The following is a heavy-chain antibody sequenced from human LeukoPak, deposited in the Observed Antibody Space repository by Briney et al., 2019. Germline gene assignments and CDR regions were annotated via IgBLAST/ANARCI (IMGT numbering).Heavy chain of an antibody. CDR1: GFTFSSYS. D-gene: IGHD3-10*01. V-gene: IGHV3-21*01. Sequence: GGSLRLSCAASGFTFSSYSMNWVRQAPGKGLEWVSSISSSSSYIYYADSVKGRFTVSRDNAKNSLYLQMNSLRAEDTAVYYCAIAGGWFGDYAFDIWGQGTMVTVSS. CDR2: ISSSSSYI. J-gene: IGHJ3*02. CDR3: AIAGGWFGDYAFDI.